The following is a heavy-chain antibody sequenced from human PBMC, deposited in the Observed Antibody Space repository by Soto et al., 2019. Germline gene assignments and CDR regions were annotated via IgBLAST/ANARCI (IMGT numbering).Heavy chain of an antibody. CDR3: ARAPKVSGSAQTRPDF. J-gene: IGHJ4*02. Sequence: SETLSLTCSLYSGSLSGYYWSWIRQPPGKGLEWIGEISPSGTTNYSPSLKSRVSISVDTSKNQFPLNLTSLTAADTAVYYCARAPKVSGSAQTRPDFWGQGSLVTVPQ. CDR1: SGSLSGYY. D-gene: IGHD6-6*01. V-gene: IGHV4-34*01. CDR2: ISPSGTT.